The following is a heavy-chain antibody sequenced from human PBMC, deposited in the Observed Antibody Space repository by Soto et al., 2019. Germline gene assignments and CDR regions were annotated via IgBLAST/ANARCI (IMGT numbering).Heavy chain of an antibody. J-gene: IGHJ6*03. CDR3: ARNGAGIFYLSDMDV. D-gene: IGHD3-10*01. CDR2: ISRSGGII. CDR1: GFTFSDYR. V-gene: IGHV3-48*01. Sequence: EVQLVESGGGLVQHGESLRLSCAGSGFTFSDYRVSWVRQAPGKGLEWVSYISRSGGIIYYGDSVKGRFTISRDNAKKSLFLEMNSQGAENTAVYYCARNGAGIFYLSDMDVWGTGTTVTVSS.